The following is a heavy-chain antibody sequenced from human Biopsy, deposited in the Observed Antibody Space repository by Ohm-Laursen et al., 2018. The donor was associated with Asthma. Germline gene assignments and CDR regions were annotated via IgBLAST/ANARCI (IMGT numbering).Heavy chain of an antibody. Sequence: SVKVSCKASAYTFIGYHLHWVRQAPGEGLEWMGRINPNGGATIYAQKFQGRVTMTRDTSISTAYMELSRLTSDDTAVYYCARVQKSPGDRWFDPWGQGTLVTVSS. CDR2: INPNGGAT. CDR1: AYTFIGYH. CDR3: ARVQKSPGDRWFDP. D-gene: IGHD7-27*01. V-gene: IGHV1-2*06. J-gene: IGHJ5*02.